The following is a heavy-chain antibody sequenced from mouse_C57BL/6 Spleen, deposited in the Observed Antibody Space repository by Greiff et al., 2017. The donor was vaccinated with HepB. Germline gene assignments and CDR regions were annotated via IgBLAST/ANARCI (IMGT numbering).Heavy chain of an antibody. CDR3: ARDSYYSNYVGYFDV. Sequence: EVKVVESGGGLVQSGRSLRLSCATSGFTFSDFYMEWVRQAPGKGLEWIAASRNKANDYTTEYSASVKGRFIVSRDTSQSILYLQMNALRAEDTAIYYCARDSYYSNYVGYFDVWGTGTTVTVSS. CDR2: SRNKANDYTT. D-gene: IGHD2-5*01. V-gene: IGHV7-1*01. J-gene: IGHJ1*03. CDR1: GFTFSDFY.